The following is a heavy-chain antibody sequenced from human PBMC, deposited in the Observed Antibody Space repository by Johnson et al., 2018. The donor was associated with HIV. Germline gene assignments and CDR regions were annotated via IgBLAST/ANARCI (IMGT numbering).Heavy chain of an antibody. D-gene: IGHD6-6*01. CDR2: LSSGGDT. V-gene: IGHV3-66*01. Sequence: VQLVESGGGLVQPGGSLRLSCAASGLSVSSYYMSWVRQAPGKGLEWVSVLSSGGDTYYTDSVNGRFTISRDNAKNTLYLQMNSLRAEDTAVYYCVRAVYSSSSSCAFDIWGQGTMVTVSS. CDR1: GLSVSSYY. CDR3: VRAVYSSSSSCAFDI. J-gene: IGHJ3*02.